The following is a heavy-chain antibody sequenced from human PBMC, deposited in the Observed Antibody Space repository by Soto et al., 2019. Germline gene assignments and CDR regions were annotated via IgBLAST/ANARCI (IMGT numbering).Heavy chain of an antibody. CDR1: GGTFSSYA. D-gene: IGHD5-18*01. V-gene: IGHV1-69*06. CDR3: AFEYSYGYVFSGDMDV. CDR2: IIPIFGTT. J-gene: IGHJ6*02. Sequence: QVQLVQSGAEVKKPGSSVKVSCKASGGTFSSYAISWVRQAPGQGLEWLGGIIPIFGTTNYAQKFQGRVTITGDKTTSTADTELSSQRSEDTAVYYCAFEYSYGYVFSGDMDVWGQGTTVTVSS.